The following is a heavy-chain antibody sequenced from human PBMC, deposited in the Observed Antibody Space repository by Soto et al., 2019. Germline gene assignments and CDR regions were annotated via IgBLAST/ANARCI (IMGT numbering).Heavy chain of an antibody. CDR1: GFTVSSNY. V-gene: IGHV3-53*01. Sequence: GGSLRLSCAASGFTVSSNYMSWVRQAPGKGLEWVSVIYSGGSTYYADSVKGRFTISRDNSKNTLYLQMNSLRAEDTAVYYCARDRRDYDSSGYYYYYGMDVWGQGTTVTVSS. CDR3: ARDRRDYDSSGYYYYYGMDV. J-gene: IGHJ6*02. D-gene: IGHD3-22*01. CDR2: IYSGGST.